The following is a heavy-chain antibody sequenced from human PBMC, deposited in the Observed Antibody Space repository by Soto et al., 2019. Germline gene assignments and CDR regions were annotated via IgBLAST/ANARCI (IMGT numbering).Heavy chain of an antibody. D-gene: IGHD2-21*01. V-gene: IGHV4-39*01. J-gene: IGHJ5*02. CDR1: GGSISSSSYY. Sequence: SETLSLTCSVSGGSISSSSYYWGWIRQSPRKGLEWIGSIFRSGSTYYNPSFKSRVTISIDTSENQFSLKLTSATATDTAVYFCVRHKVIPTLRAEACFDPWGQGTLVTVS. CDR3: VRHKVIPTLRAEACFDP. CDR2: IFRSGST.